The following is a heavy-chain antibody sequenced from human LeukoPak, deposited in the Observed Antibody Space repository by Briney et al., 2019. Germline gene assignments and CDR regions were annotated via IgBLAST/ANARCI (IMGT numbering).Heavy chain of an antibody. CDR3: ARDPSGLVGAANPFFDY. J-gene: IGHJ4*02. CDR2: ISAYNGNT. CDR1: GYTFTSYG. Sequence: ASVKVSCKASGYTFTSYGISWGRQAPGQGLEWMGWISAYNGNTNYAQKLQGRVTMTTDTSTSTAYMELRSLRSDDTAVYYCARDPSGLVGAANPFFDYWGQGTLVTVSS. V-gene: IGHV1-18*01. D-gene: IGHD1-26*01.